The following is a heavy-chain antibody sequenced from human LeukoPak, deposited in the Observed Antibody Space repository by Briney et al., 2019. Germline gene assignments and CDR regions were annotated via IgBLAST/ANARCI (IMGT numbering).Heavy chain of an antibody. J-gene: IGHJ4*02. CDR3: AKTFGYYDSSGYGFDY. CDR2: ISGSRSNI. Sequence: PGGSLRLSCAASGFIFSLYSMIWVRQAPGKGLQWVSCISGSRSNIYYVDSVKGRSTISRDNAKNSLYLQMDSLRVEDTAVYYCAKTFGYYDSSGYGFDYWGQGTLVTVSS. CDR1: GFIFSLYS. D-gene: IGHD3-22*01. V-gene: IGHV3-21*01.